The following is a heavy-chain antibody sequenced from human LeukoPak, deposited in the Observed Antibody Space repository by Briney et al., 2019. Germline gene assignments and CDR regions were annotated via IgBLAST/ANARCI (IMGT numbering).Heavy chain of an antibody. Sequence: SVKVSCKASGGTFSSYAISWVRQAPGQGLEWMGGTILIFGTANYAQKFQGRVTITADESTSTAYMELSSLRSEDTAVYYCARVPCITIFGVVTTPYYYMDVWGKGTTVTVSS. CDR1: GGTFSSYA. V-gene: IGHV1-69*13. CDR3: ARVPCITIFGVVTTPYYYMDV. J-gene: IGHJ6*03. CDR2: TILIFGTA. D-gene: IGHD3-3*01.